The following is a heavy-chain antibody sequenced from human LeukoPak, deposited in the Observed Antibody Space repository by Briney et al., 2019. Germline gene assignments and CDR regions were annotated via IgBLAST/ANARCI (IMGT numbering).Heavy chain of an antibody. CDR3: ARQSYGQQDHRSFDY. CDR2: IYPGDSDT. CDR1: GYRFTSYW. J-gene: IGHJ4*02. D-gene: IGHD5-18*01. Sequence: GESLKISCKGSGYRFTSYWIGWVRQMPGKGLEWMGIIYPGDSDTRYSPSFQGQVTISADKSISTAYLQWSGLKASDTAMYYCARQSYGQQDHRSFDYWGQGTLVTVSS. V-gene: IGHV5-51*01.